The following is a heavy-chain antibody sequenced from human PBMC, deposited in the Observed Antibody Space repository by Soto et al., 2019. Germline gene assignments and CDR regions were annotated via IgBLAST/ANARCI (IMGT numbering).Heavy chain of an antibody. D-gene: IGHD6-13*01. Sequence: EVQLVESGGGLVQPGGSLRLSCAASGFTFSSYSMNWVRQAPGKGLEWVSYISSSSSTIYYADSVKGRSTISRDNAKNSLYQQMNSVRDEDRAVYFCARGAVTSSSCPDYWGQGPLVAVSS. J-gene: IGHJ4*02. V-gene: IGHV3-48*02. CDR2: ISSSSSTI. CDR1: GFTFSSYS. CDR3: ARGAVTSSSCPDY.